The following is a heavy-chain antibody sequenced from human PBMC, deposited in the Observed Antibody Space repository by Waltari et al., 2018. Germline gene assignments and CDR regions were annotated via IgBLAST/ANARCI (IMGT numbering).Heavy chain of an antibody. Sequence: QVQLVQSGAEVKKPGSSVKVSCKASGGTFSRHTITWLRQAPGQGLQWLGRIVPLFGTTNDAQKFQARITITADEFTSTVYMELSSLRSEDTAVYYCAKNMGIGVTTTPGVFDSWGQGTLVTVSS. D-gene: IGHD6-19*01. J-gene: IGHJ4*02. CDR2: IVPLFGTT. CDR3: AKNMGIGVTTTPGVFDS. CDR1: GGTFSRHT. V-gene: IGHV1-69*15.